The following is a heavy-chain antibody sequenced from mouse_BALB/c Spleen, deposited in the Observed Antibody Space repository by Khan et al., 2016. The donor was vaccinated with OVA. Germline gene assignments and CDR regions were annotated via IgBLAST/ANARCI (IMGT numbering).Heavy chain of an antibody. D-gene: IGHD1-2*01. CDR1: GYTFTDYY. Sequence: VQLQESGAELARPGASVKLSCKASGYTFTDYYINWVKQRTGQGLEWIGEISPGSGDTYYNEKFKSKATLTADKSSSTAYMQLSSLTSEASAVYFCARRNYFGYTFAYWGQGTLVTVSA. V-gene: IGHV1-77*01. CDR2: ISPGSGDT. J-gene: IGHJ3*01. CDR3: ARRNYFGYTFAY.